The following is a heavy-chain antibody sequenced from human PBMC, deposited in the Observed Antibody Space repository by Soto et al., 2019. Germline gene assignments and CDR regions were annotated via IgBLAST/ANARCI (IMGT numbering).Heavy chain of an antibody. Sequence: QVQLVESGGGVVQPGRSLRLSCAASGFTFSSYGMHWVRQAPGKGLEWVAVISYDGSNKYYADSVKGRFTISRDNSKNTLYLQMNSLRAEDTAVYYCAKDAGDYAFDYWGQGALVTVSS. CDR2: ISYDGSNK. CDR1: GFTFSSYG. J-gene: IGHJ4*02. CDR3: AKDAGDYAFDY. V-gene: IGHV3-30*18. D-gene: IGHD4-17*01.